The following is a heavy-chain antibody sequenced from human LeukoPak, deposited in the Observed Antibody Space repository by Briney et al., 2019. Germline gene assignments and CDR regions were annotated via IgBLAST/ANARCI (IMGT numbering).Heavy chain of an antibody. V-gene: IGHV3-48*03. Sequence: PGGSLRLSCAASGFTFSSYEMNWVRQAPGKGLEWVSYTSSSGSTIYYADSVKGRFTISRDNAKNSLYLQMNSLRAEGTAVYYCARTQYYYGSGSPDYWGQGTLVTVSS. D-gene: IGHD3-10*01. CDR1: GFTFSSYE. CDR2: TSSSGSTI. CDR3: ARTQYYYGSGSPDY. J-gene: IGHJ4*02.